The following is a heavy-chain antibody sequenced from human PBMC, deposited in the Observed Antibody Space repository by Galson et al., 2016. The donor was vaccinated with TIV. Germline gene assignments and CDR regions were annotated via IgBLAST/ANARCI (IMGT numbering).Heavy chain of an antibody. Sequence: PALVKPTQTPTVTCTFSGFSLSTSGMSVTWIRQPPGKALEWLARIDWDDDKYYSTSLKTRLTISKDTSKNQVVLTMTNMDPVDTATYYCARGTPGAAGGLGFWGQGTLVTVSS. CDR2: IDWDDDK. V-gene: IGHV2-70*11. D-gene: IGHD6-13*01. J-gene: IGHJ4*02. CDR1: GFSLSTSGMS. CDR3: ARGTPGAAGGLGF.